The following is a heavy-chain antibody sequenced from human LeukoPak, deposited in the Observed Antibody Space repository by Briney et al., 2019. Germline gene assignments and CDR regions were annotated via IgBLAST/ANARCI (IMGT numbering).Heavy chain of an antibody. V-gene: IGHV4-39*01. Sequence: PSETLSLTCTVSGDSMSSGSYYWGWIRQPPGKGLEWIGSISYSGHTYYNPSLKSRVTISVDTSKNQFSLKLGSVTAADTAGYLCARQRAWYGEWAFDFWGQGTLVTVSS. CDR1: GDSMSSGSYY. J-gene: IGHJ4*02. CDR3: ARQRAWYGEWAFDF. D-gene: IGHD3-10*01. CDR2: ISYSGHT.